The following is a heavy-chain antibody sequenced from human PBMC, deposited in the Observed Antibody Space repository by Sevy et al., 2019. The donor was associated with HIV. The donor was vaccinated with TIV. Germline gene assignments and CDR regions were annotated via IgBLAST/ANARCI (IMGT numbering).Heavy chain of an antibody. CDR2: IYYSGST. CDR3: ARINTYYDFWSGYCPGYYYYGMDV. CDR1: GGSISSYY. D-gene: IGHD3-3*01. J-gene: IGHJ6*02. Sequence: SETLSLTCTVSGGSISSYYWSWIRQPPGKGLEWIGYIYYSGSTNYNPSLKSRVTISVDTSKNKFSWKLSSETAADTAMYYCARINTYYDFWSGYCPGYYYYGMDVWGQGTTVTVSS. V-gene: IGHV4-59*13.